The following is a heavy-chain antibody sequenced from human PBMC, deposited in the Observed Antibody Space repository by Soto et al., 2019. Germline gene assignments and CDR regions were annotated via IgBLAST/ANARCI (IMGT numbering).Heavy chain of an antibody. J-gene: IGHJ5*02. D-gene: IGHD3-10*01. Sequence: GGSLRLSCAASGFTFSDYAMSWVRQAPGKGLEWISAISGSGIATYYADSVKGRSTISRDNSKNTLYLQMNRLRAEDTAVYYCAKDAISMVRGTSNWFEPWGQGTLVTVSS. CDR2: ISGSGIAT. CDR1: GFTFSDYA. V-gene: IGHV3-23*01. CDR3: AKDAISMVRGTSNWFEP.